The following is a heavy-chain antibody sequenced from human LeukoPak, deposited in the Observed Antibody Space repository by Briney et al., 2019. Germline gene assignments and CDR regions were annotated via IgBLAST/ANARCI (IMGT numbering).Heavy chain of an antibody. D-gene: IGHD3-9*01. CDR1: GGSISSSHYY. CDR3: ATTRLLYTDYYWYFDL. V-gene: IGHV4-39*01. J-gene: IGHJ2*01. Sequence: SETLSLTCTVSGGSISSSHYYWGWVRQPPGRGLEWIGNMYFSGSTYYNPSLKSRVTLSVDTSKNQFSLELNSVTAADTAVYFCATTRLLYTDYYWYFDLWGRGTPVTVSS. CDR2: MYFSGST.